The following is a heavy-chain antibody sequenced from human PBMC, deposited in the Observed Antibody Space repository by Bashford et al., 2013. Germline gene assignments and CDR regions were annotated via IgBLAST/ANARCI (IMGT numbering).Heavy chain of an antibody. J-gene: IGHJ6*02. Sequence: GGSLRLSCAASGFTFSSYSMNWVRQAPGKGLEWVGLIKSKNDAVKGRFTISRDNAKNSVYLEMNSLRAEDTAVYHCARYGYNQALDVWGQGTTVTVSS. CDR1: GFTFSSYS. V-gene: IGHV3-48*04. CDR2: IKSKN. CDR3: ARYGYNQALDV. D-gene: IGHD5-18*01.